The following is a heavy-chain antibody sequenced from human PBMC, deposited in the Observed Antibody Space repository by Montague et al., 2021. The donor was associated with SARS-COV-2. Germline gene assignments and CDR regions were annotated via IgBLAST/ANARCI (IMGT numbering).Heavy chain of an antibody. CDR3: ATQKYPSGWISEPFDF. V-gene: IGHV4-39*01. Sequence: SETLSLTCTASGGSISSSSYYWAWIRQPPGKGLEWIGSIYYRGSTYYNPSLKSRVFIAVDTSKNQLSLTLTSVTAADTAVYYCATQKYPSGWISEPFDFWGQGTLLSVSS. D-gene: IGHD6-19*01. CDR1: GGSISSSSYY. CDR2: IYYRGST. J-gene: IGHJ4*02.